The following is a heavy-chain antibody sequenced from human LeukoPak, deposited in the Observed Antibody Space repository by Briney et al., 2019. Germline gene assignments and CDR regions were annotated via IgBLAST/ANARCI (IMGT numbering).Heavy chain of an antibody. D-gene: IGHD2-2*02. CDR2: IFGSGGST. V-gene: IGHV3-23*01. CDR3: AKALGTVLAAIPASPN. Sequence: GGSLRHSRAASGLTFCTYAMSGVPDAPGKGGGCVSDIFGSGGSTYSADSVKGRCTISRDNSKNTLYLQMNSLRAEGKAVNFWAKALGTVLAAIPASPNWAQGTLVTVSS. J-gene: IGHJ4*02. CDR1: GLTFCTYA.